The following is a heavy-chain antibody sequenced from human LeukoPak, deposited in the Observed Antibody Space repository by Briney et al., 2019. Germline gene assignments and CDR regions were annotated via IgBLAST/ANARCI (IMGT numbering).Heavy chain of an antibody. CDR1: GFDFSDFW. J-gene: IGHJ2*01. CDR2: IKKDGSET. V-gene: IGHV3-7*03. CDR3: ARAAGDRIGYFDL. D-gene: IGHD7-27*01. Sequence: GGSLRLSCAAAGFDFSDFWMSWVRQVPGKGLEWVATIKKDGSETHYVDSVKGRFTISRDNSKNTLYLQMNSLRAEDTAVYYCARAAGDRIGYFDLWGRGTLVTVSS.